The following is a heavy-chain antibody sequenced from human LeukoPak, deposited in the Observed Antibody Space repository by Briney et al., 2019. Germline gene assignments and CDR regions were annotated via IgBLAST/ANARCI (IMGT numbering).Heavy chain of an antibody. CDR2: INSDGSRT. CDR1: GFTFSTYW. Sequence: PGGSLRLSCAASGFTFSTYWMHWVRQAPGKGLVWVSRINSDGSRTTYADSVKGRFTISRDNSKNTLYLQMNSLRAEDTAVYYCAKGTMTTLNYWGQGTLVTVSS. D-gene: IGHD3-16*01. V-gene: IGHV3-74*01. J-gene: IGHJ4*02. CDR3: AKGTMTTLNY.